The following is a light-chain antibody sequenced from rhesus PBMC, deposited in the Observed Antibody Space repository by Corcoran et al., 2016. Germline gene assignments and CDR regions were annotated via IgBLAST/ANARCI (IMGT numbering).Light chain of an antibody. CDR2: KAS. V-gene: IGKV1-22*01. CDR1: QGISSW. Sequence: DIQMTQSPSSLSASVGDTVTITCRASQGISSWLAWYQQKPGKAPKLFIYKASILQSGVPSRFRGSGSGTDFTLTISSLQSEDFATYYCQQYSSRLTFGGGTKVEIK. CDR3: QQYSSRLT. J-gene: IGKJ4*01.